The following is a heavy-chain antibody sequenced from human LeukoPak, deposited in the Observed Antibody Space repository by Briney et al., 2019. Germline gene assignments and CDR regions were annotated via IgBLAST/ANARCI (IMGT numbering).Heavy chain of an antibody. V-gene: IGHV1-2*04. J-gene: IGHJ3*02. CDR1: GYTFTGYY. CDR2: INPNSGGT. D-gene: IGHD3-9*01. Sequence: GASVKVSCKASGYTFTGYYMHWVRQAPGQGLEWMGWINPNSGGTNYAQKFQGWVTMTRDTSISTAYMELSRLRSDDTAVYYCARVGFDILTGYPFDAFDIWGQGTMVTVSS. CDR3: ARVGFDILTGYPFDAFDI.